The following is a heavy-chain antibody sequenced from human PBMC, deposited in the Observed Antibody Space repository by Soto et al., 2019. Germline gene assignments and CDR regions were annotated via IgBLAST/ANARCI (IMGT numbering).Heavy chain of an antibody. CDR3: AKAQVRDYLRYFDY. D-gene: IGHD2-21*01. Sequence: GETLRLSCAASGFPFSSYAMSWVRQPPGKGLEWVSAISVSGGSTYYADSVKGRFTISRDNSKNTLYLQMNSPSAEDTAVYYCAKAQVRDYLRYFDYWGQGTLLTVSS. V-gene: IGHV3-23*01. CDR2: ISVSGGST. J-gene: IGHJ4*02. CDR1: GFPFSSYA.